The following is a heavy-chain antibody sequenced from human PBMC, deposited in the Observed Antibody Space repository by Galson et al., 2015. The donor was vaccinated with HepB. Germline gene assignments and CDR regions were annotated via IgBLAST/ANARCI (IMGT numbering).Heavy chain of an antibody. V-gene: IGHV4-39*01. J-gene: IGHJ2*01. Sequence: WSCWIRQPPGKGLEWMGSIFYIGITHTNPSLQSRLTMSVDTSKNHFSLNVSSMTAADTAVYYCARQVGYGSWYFDLWGRDILVTVS. CDR3: ARQVGYGSWYFDL. CDR1: W. CDR2: IFYIGIT. D-gene: IGHD5-12*01.